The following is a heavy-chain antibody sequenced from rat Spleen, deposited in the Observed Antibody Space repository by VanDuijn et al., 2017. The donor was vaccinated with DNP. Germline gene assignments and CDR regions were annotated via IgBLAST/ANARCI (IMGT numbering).Heavy chain of an antibody. V-gene: IGHV5-7*01. CDR3: TTGGGLNWDFDY. D-gene: IGHD5-1*01. Sequence: EVKLVESGGGLVQPGRSLKLSCAASGFTFSDYNMVWVRQAPKKGLEWVATISYDGLSTHYRDSVKGRFTISRDNAKSTLYLQMDSVRSEDTATYYCTTGGGLNWDFDYWGQGVMVTVSS. J-gene: IGHJ2*01. CDR2: ISYDGLST. CDR1: GFTFSDYN.